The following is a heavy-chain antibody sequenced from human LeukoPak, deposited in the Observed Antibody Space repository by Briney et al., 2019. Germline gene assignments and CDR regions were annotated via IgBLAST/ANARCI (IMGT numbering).Heavy chain of an antibody. V-gene: IGHV3-48*03. Sequence: GGSLRLSCAASGFTFSKYEMNWVRQAPGKGLEWVSYISRSGGTIYFADSVKGRFTISRDNAKNSLYLQMSSLRAEDTAVYYCARDYASDYWGQGTLVTVSS. D-gene: IGHD3-10*01. CDR1: GFTFSKYE. CDR2: ISRSGGTI. J-gene: IGHJ4*02. CDR3: ARDYASDY.